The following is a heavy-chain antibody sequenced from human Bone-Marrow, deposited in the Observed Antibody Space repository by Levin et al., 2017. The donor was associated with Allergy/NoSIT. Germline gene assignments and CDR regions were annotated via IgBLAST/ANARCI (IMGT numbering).Heavy chain of an antibody. CDR3: ARQSPSGGY. Sequence: SETLSLTCTVSGGSISDYYYNWIRQPPGKGLEWIGYIYMSRSTDYNPSLESRVTISVDTSKNQFSLELRSVTAADTAVYYCARQSPSGGYWGQGTLVIVSS. CDR2: IYMSRST. D-gene: IGHD2-8*02. J-gene: IGHJ4*02. V-gene: IGHV4-59*08. CDR1: GGSISDYY.